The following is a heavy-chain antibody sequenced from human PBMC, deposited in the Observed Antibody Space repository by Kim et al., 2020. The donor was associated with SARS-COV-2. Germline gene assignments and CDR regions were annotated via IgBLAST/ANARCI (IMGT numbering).Heavy chain of an antibody. J-gene: IGHJ4*02. D-gene: IGHD6-13*01. Sequence: GGSLRLSCAASGFTFSTYAMSWVRQAPRRGLEWISTITGNVAATYYADSARGRFTISRDNSKNTLSLQMNSLRAEDTAVYYCAKTGQLDYWGQGTLVTVSS. CDR3: AKTGQLDY. CDR2: ITGNVAAT. V-gene: IGHV3-23*01. CDR1: GFTFSTYA.